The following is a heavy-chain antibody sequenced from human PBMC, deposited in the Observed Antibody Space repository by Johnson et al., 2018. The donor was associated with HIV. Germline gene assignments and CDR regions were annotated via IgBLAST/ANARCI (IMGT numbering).Heavy chain of an antibody. J-gene: IGHJ3*02. CDR2: IKQDGSEK. V-gene: IGHV3-7*03. CDR1: GFTFSSYG. Sequence: EVQLVESGGGVVQPGGSLRLSCAASGFTFSSYGMHWVRQAAGKGLEWVANIKQDGSEKYYVDSVKGRFTISRDNAKNSLYLQMSSLRAEDTALYYCAKDRAVARWDAFDIWGQGTMVTVSS. CDR3: AKDRAVARWDAFDI. D-gene: IGHD6-19*01.